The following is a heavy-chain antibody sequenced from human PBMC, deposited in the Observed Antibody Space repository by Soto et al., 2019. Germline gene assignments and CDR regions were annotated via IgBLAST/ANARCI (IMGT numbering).Heavy chain of an antibody. CDR1: GFTFSSYS. J-gene: IGHJ6*02. Sequence: GGSLRLSCAASGFTFSSYSMNWVRQAPGKGLEWVSSISSSSSYIYYADSVKGRFTISRDNAKNSLYLQMNSLRAEDTAVYYCARDRPRSTSFSNARAGYYYYYGMDVWGQGTTVTVSS. CDR3: ARDRPRSTSFSNARAGYYYYYGMDV. D-gene: IGHD2-2*01. CDR2: ISSSSSYI. V-gene: IGHV3-21*01.